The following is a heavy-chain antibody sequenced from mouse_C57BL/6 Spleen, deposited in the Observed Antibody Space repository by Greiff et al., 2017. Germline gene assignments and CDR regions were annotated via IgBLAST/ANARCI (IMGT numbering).Heavy chain of an antibody. CDR2: IYPRSGNT. J-gene: IGHJ3*01. Sequence: QVQLQQSGAELARPGASVKLSCKASGYTFTSYGISWVKQRTGQGLEWIGEIYPRSGNTYYTEKFKGKATLTADTSSSTAYMELRILNSEDSAVYFCARGAAYWGQGTLVTVSA. CDR1: GYTFTSYG. CDR3: ARGAAY. V-gene: IGHV1-81*01.